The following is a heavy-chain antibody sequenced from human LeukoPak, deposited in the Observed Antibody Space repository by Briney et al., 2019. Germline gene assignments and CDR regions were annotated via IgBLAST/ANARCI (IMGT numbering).Heavy chain of an antibody. CDR1: GYTFTDYY. V-gene: IGHV1-2*02. CDR3: ARGVGNIVVVPAARWTLGY. CDR2: INPNSGGS. J-gene: IGHJ4*02. Sequence: ASVKVSCEASGYTFTDYYMHWVRQAPGQGLEWMGWINPNSGGSHCAQKFQDRVTLTRDRSINTAYMELSSLRSDDTAVYYCARGVGNIVVVPAARWTLGYWGQGTLVTVSS. D-gene: IGHD2-2*01.